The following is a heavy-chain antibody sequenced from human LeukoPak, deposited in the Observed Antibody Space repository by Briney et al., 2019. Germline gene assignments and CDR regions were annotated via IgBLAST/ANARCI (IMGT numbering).Heavy chain of an antibody. CDR3: ARGGSGTYYNWVGWLDP. CDR2: IYYSGST. V-gene: IGHV4-39*07. J-gene: IGHJ5*02. D-gene: IGHD3-10*01. Sequence: SETLSLTCKVSGGSITTYNYYWAWIRQPPGKGLEWIASIYYSGSTYYNPSLKSRVTMSVDTSKNQLSLKLRSVTAADTAVYYCARGGSGTYYNWVGWLDPWGQGILVTVSS. CDR1: GGSITTYNYY.